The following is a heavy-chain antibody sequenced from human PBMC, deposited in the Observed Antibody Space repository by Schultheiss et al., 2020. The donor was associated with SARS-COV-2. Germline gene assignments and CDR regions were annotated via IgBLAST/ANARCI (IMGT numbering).Heavy chain of an antibody. CDR3: ARDISLYT. CDR1: GFTFDDYA. J-gene: IGHJ4*02. Sequence: GGSLRLSCAASGFTFDDYAMHWVRQAPGKGLEWVSAISGSGGNTYYADSVKGRFTISRDNSKSTLYLQMNSLRAEDTAVYYCARDISLYTWGQGTLVTVSS. CDR2: ISGSGGNT. V-gene: IGHV3-23*01. D-gene: IGHD4-11*01.